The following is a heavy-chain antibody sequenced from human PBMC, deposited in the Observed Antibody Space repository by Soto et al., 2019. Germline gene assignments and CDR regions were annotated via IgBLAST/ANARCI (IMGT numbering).Heavy chain of an antibody. CDR1: CGSFSGYY. D-gene: IGHD6-6*01. Sequence: QVQLQQWGAGLLKPSETLSLTCAVYCGSFSGYYWSWIRQPPGKGLEWIGEINHSGSTNYNPSLKSRVTMSVDTSKNQFSLNLSSVPAADTALYYCARTSRFDCWGQGPLVTVSS. CDR2: INHSGST. CDR3: ARTSRFDC. V-gene: IGHV4-34*01. J-gene: IGHJ4*02.